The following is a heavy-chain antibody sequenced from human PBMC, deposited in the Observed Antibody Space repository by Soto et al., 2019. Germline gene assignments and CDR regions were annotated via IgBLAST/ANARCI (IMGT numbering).Heavy chain of an antibody. CDR3: AKGRGGSGSLTPRVDF. V-gene: IGHV3-23*01. D-gene: IGHD3-10*01. J-gene: IGHJ4*02. Sequence: EVQLLESGGGLVQPGGSLRLSCAASGFTFNNYAMTWVRQAPGKGLEWVSAISGGGDTTSYADSVKGRFTVSRDGSQNTLYVQMSSLRAEDTALYYCAKGRGGSGSLTPRVDFWGQGTLVTVSS. CDR2: ISGGGDTT. CDR1: GFTFNNYA.